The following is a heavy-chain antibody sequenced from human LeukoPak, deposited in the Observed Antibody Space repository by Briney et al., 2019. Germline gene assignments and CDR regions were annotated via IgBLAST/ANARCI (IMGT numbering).Heavy chain of an antibody. Sequence: GESLKISCKGSGYSFTSYWIGWVRQMPGKGLEWMGIIYPGDSDTRYSPSFQGQVTITADKSISTAYLQWSSLKASDTAMYYCARSETYSSGWYPFDPWGQGTLVTVSS. D-gene: IGHD6-19*01. CDR3: ARSETYSSGWYPFDP. J-gene: IGHJ5*02. CDR1: GYSFTSYW. CDR2: IYPGDSDT. V-gene: IGHV5-51*01.